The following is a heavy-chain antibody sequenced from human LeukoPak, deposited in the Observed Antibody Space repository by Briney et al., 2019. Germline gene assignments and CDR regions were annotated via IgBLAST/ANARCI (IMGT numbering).Heavy chain of an antibody. CDR1: RGTFFNYA. V-gene: IGHV1-69*05. D-gene: IGHD6-19*01. CDR2: IIPIYGTS. J-gene: IGHJ3*02. Sequence: GASVKVSCKASRGTFFNYAISWVRQAPGQGLEWMGRIIPIYGTSNYAQKFQGRVTITTDESTSTAYMELSSLTSEDTAVYYCARKGFRPVAGHPFDIWGQGTMVIVSS. CDR3: ARKGFRPVAGHPFDI.